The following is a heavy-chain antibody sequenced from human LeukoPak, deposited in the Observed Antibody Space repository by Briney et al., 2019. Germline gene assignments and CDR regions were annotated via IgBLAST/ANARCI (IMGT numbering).Heavy chain of an antibody. CDR3: ARDLGGAAAETR. Sequence: TGGSLRLSCAASGFTFSTYALSWVRQAPGKGLEWVSGISGSGGSSYFADSVKGRFTISRDNSKNTLYLQMNSLRIEDTAVYYCARDLGGAAAETRGGQGTLVTVSS. D-gene: IGHD6-13*01. V-gene: IGHV3-23*01. J-gene: IGHJ4*02. CDR2: ISGSGGSS. CDR1: GFTFSTYA.